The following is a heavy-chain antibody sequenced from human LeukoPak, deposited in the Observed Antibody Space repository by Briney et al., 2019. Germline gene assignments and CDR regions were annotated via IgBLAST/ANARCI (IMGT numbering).Heavy chain of an antibody. Sequence: GASVKVSCKASGYTFTSYDINWVRQATGQGPEWMGWMNPNSGNTGYAQKFQGRVTITRNTSISTAYMELSSLRSEDTAVYYCARGPLLGYCSSTSCYDYMDVWGKGTTVTVSS. CDR3: ARGPLLGYCSSTSCYDYMDV. CDR1: GYTFTSYD. V-gene: IGHV1-8*03. J-gene: IGHJ6*03. CDR2: MNPNSGNT. D-gene: IGHD2-2*01.